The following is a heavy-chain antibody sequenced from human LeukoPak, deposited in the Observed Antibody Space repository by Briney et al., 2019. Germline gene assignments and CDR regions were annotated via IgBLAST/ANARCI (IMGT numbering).Heavy chain of an antibody. Sequence: GGSLRPSCAASGFTFSSYGMHWVRQAPGKGLEWVAVISYDGSNKYYADSVKGRFTISRDNSKNTLYLQMNSLRAEDTAVYYCAKWGSSSLVYYYGMDVWGQGTTVTVSS. D-gene: IGHD6-13*01. J-gene: IGHJ6*02. CDR3: AKWGSSSLVYYYGMDV. CDR1: GFTFSSYG. CDR2: ISYDGSNK. V-gene: IGHV3-30*18.